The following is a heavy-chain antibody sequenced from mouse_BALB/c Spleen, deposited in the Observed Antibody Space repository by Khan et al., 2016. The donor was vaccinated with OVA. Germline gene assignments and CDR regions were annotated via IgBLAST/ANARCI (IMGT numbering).Heavy chain of an antibody. V-gene: IGHV3-2*02. CDR3: ARTARRKY. Sequence: EVELVESGPGLVKPSQSLSLTCTVTGYSITSGYGWNWIRQFPGNKLEWMGYISYSGSTNYNPSLKSRISITRDTSKNQFFLQLNSVTTEDTATXYCARTARRKYWGQGTTLTVSS. CDR2: ISYSGST. J-gene: IGHJ2*01. D-gene: IGHD1-2*01. CDR1: GYSITSGYG.